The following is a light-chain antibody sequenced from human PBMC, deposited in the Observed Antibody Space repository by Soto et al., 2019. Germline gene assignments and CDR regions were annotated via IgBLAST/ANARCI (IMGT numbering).Light chain of an antibody. CDR1: SSNIGNNP. V-gene: IGLV1-51*01. Sequence: QSVLTQPPSVSAAPGQKVTISCSGSSSNIGNNPVSWYQQLPGTAPKLLIYDNNKRPSGIPDRFSGSKSGTSATLGITGLQTGDEADYYCGTWDNSLSAGVFGGGTKLTVL. CDR2: DNN. J-gene: IGLJ2*01. CDR3: GTWDNSLSAGV.